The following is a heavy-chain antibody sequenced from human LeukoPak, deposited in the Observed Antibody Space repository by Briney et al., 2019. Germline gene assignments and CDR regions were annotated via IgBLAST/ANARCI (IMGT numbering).Heavy chain of an antibody. CDR3: ARDRHDYFDP. CDR2: IIPILGIA. Sequence: SVKVSCKASGGTFSSYAISWVRQAPGQGLEWMGRIIPILGIANYAQKFQGRVMITAEKSTSTDYMELSSLRSEDTAVYYCARDRHDYFDPWGQGTLVTVSS. J-gene: IGHJ5*02. V-gene: IGHV1-69*04. D-gene: IGHD4/OR15-4a*01. CDR1: GGTFSSYA.